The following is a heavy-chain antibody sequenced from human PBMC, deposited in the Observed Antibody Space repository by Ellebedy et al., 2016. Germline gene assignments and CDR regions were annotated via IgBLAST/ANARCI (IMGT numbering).Heavy chain of an antibody. V-gene: IGHV3-23*01. D-gene: IGHD3-22*01. J-gene: IGHJ4*02. Sequence: GGSLRLSXAASGFTFSSYAMSWVRQAPGKGLEWVSTIGDNTYYADSVKGRFTFSRDNSKNTLYLQMNSLRAEDSAFYFCANDYSDRSGYYHFHNWGQGTLVTVSA. CDR2: IGDNT. CDR1: GFTFSSYA. CDR3: ANDYSDRSGYYHFHN.